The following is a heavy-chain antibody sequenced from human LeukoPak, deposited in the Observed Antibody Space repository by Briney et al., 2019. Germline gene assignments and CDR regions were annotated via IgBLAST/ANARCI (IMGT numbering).Heavy chain of an antibody. J-gene: IGHJ4*02. V-gene: IGHV4-4*08. CDR2: IYTSGST. CDR1: GGSISSYY. Sequence: SETLSLTCTVSGGSISSYYWSWLRQPPGKGLEWIGRIYTSGSTNYNPSLKSRVTISVDTSKNQFSLKLSSVTAADTAVYYCASTSIAAAGYYFDYWGQGTLVTVSS. D-gene: IGHD6-13*01. CDR3: ASTSIAAAGYYFDY.